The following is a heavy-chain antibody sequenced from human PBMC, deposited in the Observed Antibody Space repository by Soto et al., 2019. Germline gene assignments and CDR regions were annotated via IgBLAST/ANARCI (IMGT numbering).Heavy chain of an antibody. J-gene: IGHJ6*02. Sequence: GGSLRLSCAASGFTFSSYWMHWVRQAPGKGLVWVSRINSDGSSTSYADSVKGRFTISRDNAKNTLYLQMNSLRAEDTAVYYCARAVGATLSAPYYYYYGMDVWGQGTTVTVS. V-gene: IGHV3-74*01. CDR1: GFTFSSYW. D-gene: IGHD1-26*01. CDR3: ARAVGATLSAPYYYYYGMDV. CDR2: INSDGSST.